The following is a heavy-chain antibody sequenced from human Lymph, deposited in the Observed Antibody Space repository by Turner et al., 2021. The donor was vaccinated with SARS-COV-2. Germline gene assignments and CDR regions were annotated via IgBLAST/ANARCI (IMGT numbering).Heavy chain of an antibody. J-gene: IGHJ4*02. Sequence: QVQLVESGGGVVRLGGSWEPPGAALGFPFSSYAMHWVRQAPGKGLEWVAFISYDESDKYYADSVKGRFTFSRDNSKNTLYLRMNSLRAEDTAVYNCARDRDSSGWVDYWGQGTLVTVSS. CDR2: ISYDESDK. CDR3: ARDRDSSGWVDY. V-gene: IGHV3-30*04. CDR1: GFPFSSYA. D-gene: IGHD3-22*01.